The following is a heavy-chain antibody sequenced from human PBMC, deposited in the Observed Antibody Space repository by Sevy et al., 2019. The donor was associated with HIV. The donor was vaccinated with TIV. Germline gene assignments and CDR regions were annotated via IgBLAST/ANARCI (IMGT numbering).Heavy chain of an antibody. CDR1: GYTFTDYY. J-gene: IGHJ4*02. V-gene: IGHV1-2*02. D-gene: IGHD2-15*01. Sequence: VAVKVSCKASGYTFTDYYIHWVRQAPRQGLERVGWMNPSSRATLYAQKIKARVTMTRDRSMTTAYMDLTNLDTDDTAAYFCARAFKRTYCSDSNGRHFDSWGQGTLVYVSS. CDR3: ARAFKRTYCSDSNGRHFDS. CDR2: MNPSSRAT.